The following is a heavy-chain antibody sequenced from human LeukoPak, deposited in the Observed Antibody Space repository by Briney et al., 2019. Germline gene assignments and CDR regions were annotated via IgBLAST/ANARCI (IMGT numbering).Heavy chain of an antibody. CDR1: GFTFSTYA. J-gene: IGHJ4*02. CDR2: ISNSADST. Sequence: GGSLRLSCAASGFTFSTYAMSWVRQAPGKGLEWVSAISNSADSTLYADSVKGRFTISRDNSKNTLYLQMNSLRAEDTAVYYCAKGDYYYDSSGYYLRGYFDYWGQGILVTVSS. V-gene: IGHV3-23*01. D-gene: IGHD3-22*01. CDR3: AKGDYYYDSSGYYLRGYFDY.